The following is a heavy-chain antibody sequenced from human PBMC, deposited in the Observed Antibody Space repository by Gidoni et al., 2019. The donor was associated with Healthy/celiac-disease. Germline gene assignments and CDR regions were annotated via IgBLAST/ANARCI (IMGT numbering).Heavy chain of an antibody. CDR2: INHSGST. CDR3: ARLSGYCSGGSCTNEYYFDY. J-gene: IGHJ4*02. Sequence: QVQLQQWGAGLLKPSETLSLTCAVYGGSFSGYYWRWIRQPPGKGLEWIGEINHSGSTNYHPSLKSRVTISVDTAKNQCSLKLSSVTAADTAVYYCARLSGYCSGGSCTNEYYFDYWGQGTLVTVSS. V-gene: IGHV4-34*01. CDR1: GGSFSGYY. D-gene: IGHD2-15*01.